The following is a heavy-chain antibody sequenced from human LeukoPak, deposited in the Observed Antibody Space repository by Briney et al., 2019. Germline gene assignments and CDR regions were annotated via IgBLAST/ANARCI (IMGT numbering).Heavy chain of an antibody. CDR3: ARCRISGSLDY. CDR1: RFTFSSYG. V-gene: IGHV3-30*02. J-gene: IGHJ4*02. Sequence: GGSLRLSCAASRFTFSSYGMHWVRQAPGKGLEWVAFIRYDGGNKYYADSVKGRFTISRDNSKNTLYLQMNSQRVEDTAVYYCARCRISGSLDYWGLGTLVTVSS. D-gene: IGHD1-26*01. CDR2: IRYDGGNK.